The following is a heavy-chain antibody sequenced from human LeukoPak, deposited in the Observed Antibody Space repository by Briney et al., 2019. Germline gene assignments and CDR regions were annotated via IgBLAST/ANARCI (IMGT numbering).Heavy chain of an antibody. CDR2: IYYTGST. Sequence: SGTLSLTCTVSGGSISNYYWSWIRQPPGQGLEWSGNIYYTGSTKYNPSLKSRVTLSVDSSKTQFSLKLNSVTAADTAVYYCAKSPSWGSGLDAFDIWGQGTMVTVSS. J-gene: IGHJ3*02. V-gene: IGHV4-59*01. CDR3: AKSPSWGSGLDAFDI. D-gene: IGHD7-27*01. CDR1: GGSISNYY.